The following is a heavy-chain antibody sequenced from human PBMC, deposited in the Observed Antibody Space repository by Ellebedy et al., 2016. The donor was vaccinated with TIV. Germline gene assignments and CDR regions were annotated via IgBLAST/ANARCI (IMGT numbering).Heavy chain of an antibody. Sequence: GESLKISCAASGFTFSRFWMAWVRQAPGKGLEWVATINQGGSETYYVDSVKGRFTISRDNSKNSLYLHMNSLRAEDTAMYYCARVRSVYHYMDVWGKGTMVTVFS. CDR2: INQGGSET. CDR1: GFTFSRFW. V-gene: IGHV3-7*01. J-gene: IGHJ6*03. CDR3: ARVRSVYHYMDV. D-gene: IGHD2-8*01.